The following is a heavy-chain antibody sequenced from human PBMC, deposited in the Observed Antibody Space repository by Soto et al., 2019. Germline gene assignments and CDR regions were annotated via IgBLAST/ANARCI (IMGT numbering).Heavy chain of an antibody. V-gene: IGHV3-15*07. CDR2: SKSKIDGGTS. Sequence: EVQLVESGGGLVKPGGSLRPSCGASGFTFSHAWMNWVRQAPGKGLEWVGRSKSKIDGGTSDYAAPVKGRFSISRDDSKDTRFLQMNSLKTEDTAVYFCATMGHCSHGVCSYYYYGMDVWGLGTTVTVSS. D-gene: IGHD2-8*01. CDR3: ATMGHCSHGVCSYYYYGMDV. CDR1: GFTFSHAW. J-gene: IGHJ6*02.